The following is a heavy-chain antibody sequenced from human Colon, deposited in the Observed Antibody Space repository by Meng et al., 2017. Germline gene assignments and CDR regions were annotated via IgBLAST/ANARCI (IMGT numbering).Heavy chain of an antibody. CDR3: ARFYGSESYLDP. CDR1: GGSISSGGYY. V-gene: IGHV4-31*03. D-gene: IGHD3-10*01. J-gene: IGHJ5*02. CDR2: IYYSGST. Sequence: QVQLQASGPGLVKPSPTLSLTCSVSGGSISSGGYYWSWIRQHPGKGLEWIGYIYYSGSTHYNPSLKSRTTISIDTSKNQFSLMLTSVTAADTAVYYCARFYGSESYLDPWGRGTLVTVSS.